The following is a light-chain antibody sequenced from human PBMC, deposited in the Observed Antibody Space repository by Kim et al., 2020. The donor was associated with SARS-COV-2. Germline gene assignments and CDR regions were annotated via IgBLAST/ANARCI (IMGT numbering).Light chain of an antibody. J-gene: IGKJ1*01. CDR1: QSVDAG. CDR3: QQYNINWT. V-gene: IGKV1-5*03. Sequence: SASVGDRVTITCRASQSVDAGVAWYQQKPGQAPKALIFKSSTLESGVPSRFSGSGSGTEFTLTISSLQPGDSATYYCQQYNINWTFGQGTKVDIK. CDR2: KSS.